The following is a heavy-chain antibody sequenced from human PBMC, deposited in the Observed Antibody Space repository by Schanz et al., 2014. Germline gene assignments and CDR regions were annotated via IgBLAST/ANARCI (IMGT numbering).Heavy chain of an antibody. CDR3: ARGGSAMVRGVMTTSYWFFDL. CDR1: GGSINNFY. CDR2: IYSSGIP. J-gene: IGHJ2*01. V-gene: IGHV4-59*08. Sequence: QVQLQESGPGLVKPSETLSLTCSVSGGSINNFYWGWIRQSPGKGLEWIGYIYSSGIPTYNPSLKSRVSLTEESTNNQFSLKLTSVTAGDAAVYYCARGGSAMVRGVMTTSYWFFDLWGRGTLGTVSP. D-gene: IGHD3-10*01.